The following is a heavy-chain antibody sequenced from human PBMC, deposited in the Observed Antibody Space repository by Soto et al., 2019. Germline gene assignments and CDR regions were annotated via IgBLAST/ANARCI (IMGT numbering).Heavy chain of an antibody. Sequence: SETLSLTCTVSGGSISSGGYYWSWIRQHPGKGLEWIGYIYYSGSTYYNPSLKSRVTISVDTSKNQFSLKLSSVTAADTAVYYCARDYFRGGMDVWGQGTTVTVCS. CDR3: ARDYFRGGMDV. J-gene: IGHJ6*02. CDR1: GGSISSGGYY. V-gene: IGHV4-31*03. D-gene: IGHD3-10*01. CDR2: IYYSGST.